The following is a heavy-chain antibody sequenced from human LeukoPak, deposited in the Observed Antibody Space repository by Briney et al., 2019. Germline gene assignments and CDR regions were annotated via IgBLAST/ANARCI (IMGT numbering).Heavy chain of an antibody. V-gene: IGHV3-53*01. CDR2: ITYSSGYT. Sequence: GGSLRLSCAASGFTVSINYMTWVRQAPGKGLEWVSGITYSSGYTYYADSVKGRFTISRDNSRNTLYLQMNSLRAEDTAVYYCAKDPSDLGGSGSNNYFDCWGQGTLVTVSS. J-gene: IGHJ4*02. D-gene: IGHD3-10*01. CDR1: GFTVSINY. CDR3: AKDPSDLGGSGSNNYFDC.